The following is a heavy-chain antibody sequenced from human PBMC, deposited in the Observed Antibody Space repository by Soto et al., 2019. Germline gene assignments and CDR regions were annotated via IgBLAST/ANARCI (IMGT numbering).Heavy chain of an antibody. J-gene: IGHJ3*01. D-gene: IGHD3-10*01. CDR3: ARGDRGGFDL. V-gene: IGHV3-74*01. Sequence: PGGPLRLSCAASGFTFDYFWMHWVRQAPGKGLVWVSRVHSGGTTTTYADSVKGRFTISRDNARNTVSLQMSSLRAEDTAIYYCARGDRGGFDLWGHGTMVTVSS. CDR2: VHSGGTTT. CDR1: GFTFDYFW.